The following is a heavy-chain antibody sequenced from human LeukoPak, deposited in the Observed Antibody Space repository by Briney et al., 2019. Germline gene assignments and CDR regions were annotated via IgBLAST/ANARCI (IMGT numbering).Heavy chain of an antibody. Sequence: GGALRLSCAASGMTLRDYYMSWIRQAPGEGLGWGSSISNSGSYIYYADSVKGRFTISRDNDKNSLYLQMNSLRAEDTAVYYCARERGSGSYHPFVPWGQRTLAIVSS. J-gene: IGHJ5*02. CDR2: ISNSGSYI. D-gene: IGHD3-10*01. CDR1: GMTLRDYY. CDR3: ARERGSGSYHPFVP. V-gene: IGHV3-11*04.